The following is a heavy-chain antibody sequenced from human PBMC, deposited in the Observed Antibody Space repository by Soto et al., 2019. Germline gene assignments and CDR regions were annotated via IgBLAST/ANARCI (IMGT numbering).Heavy chain of an antibody. V-gene: IGHV4-4*07. Sequence: ESLSLTCTVSGGSIRGYYWSWVRQPAGKGLEWVGRIYSDGTTNYSPSLKSRVTMSLDTSKDQFSLHLNSVTAADTAVYYCSRVGCSNSKCYTRGMDVWGQGTTVTVSS. J-gene: IGHJ6*02. D-gene: IGHD2-2*01. CDR2: IYSDGTT. CDR3: SRVGCSNSKCYTRGMDV. CDR1: GGSIRGYY.